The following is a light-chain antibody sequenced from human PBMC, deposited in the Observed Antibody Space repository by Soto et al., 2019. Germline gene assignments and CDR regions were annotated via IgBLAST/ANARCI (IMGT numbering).Light chain of an antibody. CDR1: QTIGTD. Sequence: DKVMTQSPATLSVSPGERATLSCRASQTIGTDLAWYQQKPGQAPRLLIYDTSTRATGVPARFSGSRSGPEFTLTINSLQSEDFAIYYCQPYNNWPLTFGGGTTGDIK. V-gene: IGKV3-15*01. J-gene: IGKJ4*01. CDR2: DTS. CDR3: QPYNNWPLT.